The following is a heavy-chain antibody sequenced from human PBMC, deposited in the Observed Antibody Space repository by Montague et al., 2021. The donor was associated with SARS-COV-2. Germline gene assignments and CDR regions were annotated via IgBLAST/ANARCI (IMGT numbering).Heavy chain of an antibody. Sequence: TLSLTCTVSGGSIANSHKYWGWVRQHPGKGLEWIGYIYHTGSTHYNPSLKGRVTISKETSKNHFSLNLSSVTAADSAVYYCARDSGYYDSSGYSYDAFDIWGQGTKVTVSS. D-gene: IGHD3-22*01. V-gene: IGHV4-31*03. CDR1: GGSIANSHKY. J-gene: IGHJ3*02. CDR3: ARDSGYYDSSGYSYDAFDI. CDR2: IYHTGST.